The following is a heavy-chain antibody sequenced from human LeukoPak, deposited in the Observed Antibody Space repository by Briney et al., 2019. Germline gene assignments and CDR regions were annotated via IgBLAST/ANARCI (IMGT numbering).Heavy chain of an antibody. CDR2: IIPIFGTA. J-gene: IGHJ3*02. CDR1: GGTFSSYA. Sequence: SVTVSCKASGGTFSSYAISWVRQAPGQGLEWMGGIIPIFGTANYAQKFQGRVTITADESTSTAYMELSSLRSEDTAVYYCARAYCGGDCYSVFDIWGQGTMVTVSS. D-gene: IGHD2-21*01. CDR3: ARAYCGGDCYSVFDI. V-gene: IGHV1-69*01.